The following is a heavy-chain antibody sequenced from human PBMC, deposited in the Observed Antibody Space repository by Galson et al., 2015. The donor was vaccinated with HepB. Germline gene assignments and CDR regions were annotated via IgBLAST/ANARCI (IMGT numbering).Heavy chain of an antibody. CDR1: GFTFSSYA. V-gene: IGHV3-30-3*01. CDR3: ARGDHIYYDRHGMDV. J-gene: IGHJ6*02. D-gene: IGHD3-22*01. CDR2: ISYDGSNK. Sequence: SLRLSCAASGFTFSSYAMHWVRQAPGKGLEWVAVISYDGSNKYYADSVKGRFTISRDNSKNTLYLQMNSLRAEDTAVYYCARGDHIYYDRHGMDVWGQGTTVTVSS.